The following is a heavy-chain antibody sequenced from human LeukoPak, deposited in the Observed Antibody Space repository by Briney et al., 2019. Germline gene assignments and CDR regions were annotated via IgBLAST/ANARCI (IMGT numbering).Heavy chain of an antibody. J-gene: IGHJ5*02. CDR3: ARDYGNNWFDP. V-gene: IGHV4-31*03. Sequence: SETLPLTCTVSGGSISSGDYYWSWIRQHPGKGLEWIGYIYYSGDTYYNPSLRSRVSISVDTSKNQFSLKLSSVTAADTAMYYCARDYGNNWFDPWGQGTLVTVSA. D-gene: IGHD4-17*01. CDR2: IYYSGDT. CDR1: GGSISSGDYY.